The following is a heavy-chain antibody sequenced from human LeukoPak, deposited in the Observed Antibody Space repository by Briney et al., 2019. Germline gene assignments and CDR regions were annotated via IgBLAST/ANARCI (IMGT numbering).Heavy chain of an antibody. V-gene: IGHV3-23*01. Sequence: PGGSLRLSCAASGFTFSSYAMSWVCQAPGKGLEWVSAISGSGGSTYYADSVKGRFTISRDNSKNTLYLQMNSLRAEDTAVYYCAKAYDFWSGPRGYFDYWGQGTLVTVSS. CDR3: AKAYDFWSGPRGYFDY. CDR1: GFTFSSYA. J-gene: IGHJ4*02. D-gene: IGHD3-3*01. CDR2: ISGSGGST.